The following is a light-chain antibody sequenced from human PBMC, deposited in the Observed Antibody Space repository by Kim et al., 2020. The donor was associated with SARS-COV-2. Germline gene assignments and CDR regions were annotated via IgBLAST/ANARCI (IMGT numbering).Light chain of an antibody. CDR1: DMAALA. CDR2: IVS. CDR3: QVWDADSDQVV. V-gene: IGLV3-21*04. Sequence: PGKTAAITCGGQDMAALAVQWYRQKAGQAPVLVMQIVSDRPSGIPDRLSGSNSGGTATLTISRVEAGDEADYYCQVWDADSDQVVFGGGTQLTVL. J-gene: IGLJ2*01.